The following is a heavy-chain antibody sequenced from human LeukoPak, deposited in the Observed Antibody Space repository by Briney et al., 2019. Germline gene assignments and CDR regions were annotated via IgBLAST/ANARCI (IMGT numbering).Heavy chain of an antibody. J-gene: IGHJ6*03. CDR2: INSDGSST. V-gene: IGHV3-74*01. CDR3: ASQLTYYYYMDV. D-gene: IGHD1-1*01. Sequence: GRSLRLSCAASGFTFDDYAMHWVRQAPGKGLEWVSRINSDGSSTSYADSVKGRFTISRDNAKNTLYLQMNSLRAEDTAVYYCASQLTYYYYMDVWGKGTTVTVSS. CDR1: GFTFDDYA.